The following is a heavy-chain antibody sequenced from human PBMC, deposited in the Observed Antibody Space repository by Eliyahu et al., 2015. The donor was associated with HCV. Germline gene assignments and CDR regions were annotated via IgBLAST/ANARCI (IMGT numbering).Heavy chain of an antibody. V-gene: IGHV4-4*07. CDR3: ARDVKMDTPGDWFDP. J-gene: IGHJ5*02. D-gene: IGHD7-27*01. CDR2: IYTNEIT. CDR1: GASXSSFF. Sequence: QVQLQESGPGLLKPSETLSLTCTXSGASXSSFFWSWIRQPAGKGLEWIGRIYTNEITNYSPSLKSRVTMSVDTSKNQFSLKLSSVTAADTAVYYCARDVKMDTPGDWFDPWGQGTLVTVSS.